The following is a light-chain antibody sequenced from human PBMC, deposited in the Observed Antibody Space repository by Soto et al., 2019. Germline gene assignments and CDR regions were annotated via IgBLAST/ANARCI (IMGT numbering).Light chain of an antibody. CDR1: SSDVGAYKY. CDR2: EVS. V-gene: IGLV2-8*01. Sequence: QSALTQPPAASGSPGQSVTISCTGTSSDVGAYKYVSWYQQHPGKAPKLLIYEVSQRPSGVPDRFSGSKSGNTASLTVSGLQAEDEADYYCSSYAGSNNLHVLFGGGTKLTVL. J-gene: IGLJ2*01. CDR3: SSYAGSNNLHVL.